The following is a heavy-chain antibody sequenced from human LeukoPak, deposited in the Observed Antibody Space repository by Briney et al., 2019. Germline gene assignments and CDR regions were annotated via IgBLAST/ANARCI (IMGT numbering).Heavy chain of an antibody. D-gene: IGHD3-16*01. V-gene: IGHV4-39*07. CDR1: GGSISSSSNY. J-gene: IGHJ4*02. CDR2: IYNGGST. Sequence: PSETLSLTCSVSGGSISSSSNYWGWIRQPPGKGLEWIGGIYNGGSTYYNPSLKSRVTISVDTSNNQFSLRLSSVTAADTAVYYCARVRDDYGDWGQGTLVTVSS. CDR3: ARVRDDYGD.